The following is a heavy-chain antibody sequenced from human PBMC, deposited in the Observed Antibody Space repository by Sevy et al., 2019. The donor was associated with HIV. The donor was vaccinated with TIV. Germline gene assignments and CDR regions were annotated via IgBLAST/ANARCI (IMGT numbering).Heavy chain of an antibody. V-gene: IGHV3-33*01. Sequence: GGSLRLSCAASGFTFSSYGMHWVRQAPGKGLEWVAVIWYDGSNKYYADSVKGRFTISRDNSKNTLYLQMISLRAEDTTVYYCARGVYDFWSGYYNGPLYYFDYWGQGTLVTVSS. CDR3: ARGVYDFWSGYYNGPLYYFDY. CDR1: GFTFSSYG. J-gene: IGHJ4*02. D-gene: IGHD3-3*01. CDR2: IWYDGSNK.